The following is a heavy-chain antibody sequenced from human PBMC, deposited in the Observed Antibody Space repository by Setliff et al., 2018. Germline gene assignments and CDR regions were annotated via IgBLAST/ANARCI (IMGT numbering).Heavy chain of an antibody. Sequence: KPSETLSLTCTVYGGAFSYNYWTWIRQSPGKGLEWIGETNHSGSTSYNPSLKSRVSISVDTSKNQFSLKLSSVTAADTAVYYCARGRRGVPYFYCYYMDVWGKGTTVTVSS. CDR2: TNHSGST. D-gene: IGHD2-8*01. CDR1: GGAFSYNY. CDR3: ARGRRGVPYFYCYYMDV. V-gene: IGHV4-34*01. J-gene: IGHJ6*03.